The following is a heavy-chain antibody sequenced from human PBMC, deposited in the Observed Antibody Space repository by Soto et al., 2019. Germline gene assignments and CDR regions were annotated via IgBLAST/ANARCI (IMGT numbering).Heavy chain of an antibody. CDR3: ARRRSSGSPYDY. V-gene: IGHV4-59*01. Sequence: PSETLSLTCTVSGGSISSYYWSWIRQPPGKGLEWIGYIYYSGSTNYNPSLKSRVTISVDTSKNQFSLKLSSVTAADTAVYYCARRRSSGSPYDYWGQGTLVTVSS. CDR1: GGSISSYY. CDR2: IYYSGST. J-gene: IGHJ4*02. D-gene: IGHD6-19*01.